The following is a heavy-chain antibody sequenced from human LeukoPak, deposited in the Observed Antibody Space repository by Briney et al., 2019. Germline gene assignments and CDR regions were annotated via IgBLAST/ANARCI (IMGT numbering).Heavy chain of an antibody. CDR3: ARENPTYTVTEKMIYYYYYMDV. CDR2: ISSSSSTI. D-gene: IGHD4-17*01. V-gene: IGHV3-48*01. Sequence: GGSLRLSCAASGFTFSIYSINCVREALGKGLEWVSYISSSSSTIYYADSVKGRFTISRDNAKNSLYLQMNSLRAEDTAVYYCARENPTYTVTEKMIYYYYYMDVWGKGTTVTVSS. J-gene: IGHJ6*03. CDR1: GFTFSIYS.